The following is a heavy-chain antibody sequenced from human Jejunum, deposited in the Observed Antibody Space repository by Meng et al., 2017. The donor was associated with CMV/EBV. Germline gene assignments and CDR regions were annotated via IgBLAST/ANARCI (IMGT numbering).Heavy chain of an antibody. V-gene: IGHV7-4-1*02. Sequence: QVQLVQSGSELKEPGASVKVSCKASGYTFTTYAMTWVRQAPGQGLEWMGWINADTRNPTYAQGFRGRFVFSLDTSVSTAYLHITSLTAEDTAVYYCTRHVVASDFDCWGQGTLVTVSS. CDR3: TRHVVASDFDC. J-gene: IGHJ4*02. CDR2: INADTRNP. D-gene: IGHD2-21*01. CDR1: GYTFTTYA.